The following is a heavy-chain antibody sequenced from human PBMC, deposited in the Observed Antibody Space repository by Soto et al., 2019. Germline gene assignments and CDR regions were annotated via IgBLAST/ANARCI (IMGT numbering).Heavy chain of an antibody. V-gene: IGHV4-59*08. D-gene: IGHD6-13*01. CDR1: GGSISSYY. J-gene: IGHJ5*02. CDR2: IYYSGST. CDR3: ARRLASIAAAGQNWFDP. Sequence: SETLSLTCTVSGGSISSYYWSWIRQPPGKGLEWIGYIYYSGSTNYNPSLKSRVTISVDTSKNQFSLKLSSVTAADTAVYYCARRLASIAAAGQNWFDPWRQGTLVTVSS.